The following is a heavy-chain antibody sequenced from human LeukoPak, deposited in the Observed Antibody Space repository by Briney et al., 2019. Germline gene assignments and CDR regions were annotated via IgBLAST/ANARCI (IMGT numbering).Heavy chain of an antibody. Sequence: QPGRSLRLSCTTSGFTFGDYGFNWVRQAPGKGLEWVGFIRSKVHDWTPQYVASVQGRFFISRDDSKGITYLQMNSLKTEDTAVYYCTRAGGYDNYLDYWGQGTPVTVSS. V-gene: IGHV3-49*04. CDR3: TRAGGYDNYLDY. CDR2: IRSKVHDWTP. CDR1: GFTFGDYG. D-gene: IGHD5-12*01. J-gene: IGHJ4*02.